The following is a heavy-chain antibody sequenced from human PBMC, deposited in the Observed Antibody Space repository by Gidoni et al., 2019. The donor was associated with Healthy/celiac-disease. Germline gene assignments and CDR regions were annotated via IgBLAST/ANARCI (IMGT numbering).Heavy chain of an antibody. CDR1: GGSISSYY. V-gene: IGHV4-59*01. Sequence: QVQLQDSGPGLVKPSETLSLTCTVSGGSISSYYWSWIRQPPGKGLEWNGYIYYSGSTNYNPSLKSRVTISVDTSKNQFSLKLSSVTAADTAVYYCARSIAARDFDYWGQGTLVTVSS. D-gene: IGHD6-6*01. CDR3: ARSIAARDFDY. CDR2: IYYSGST. J-gene: IGHJ4*02.